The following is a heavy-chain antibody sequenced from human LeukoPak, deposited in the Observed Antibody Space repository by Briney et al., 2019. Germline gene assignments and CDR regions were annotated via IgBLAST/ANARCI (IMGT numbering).Heavy chain of an antibody. CDR3: ARTARAWLQFGKTSYLDY. Sequence: SETLSLTCAVYGGSFSGYYWSWIRQPPGKGLEWIGEINHSGSTNYNPSLKSRVTISVDTSKNQFSLKLSSVTAADTAVYYCARTARAWLQFGKTSYLDYWGQGALVTVAS. J-gene: IGHJ4*02. CDR1: GGSFSGYY. V-gene: IGHV4-34*01. D-gene: IGHD5-24*01. CDR2: INHSGST.